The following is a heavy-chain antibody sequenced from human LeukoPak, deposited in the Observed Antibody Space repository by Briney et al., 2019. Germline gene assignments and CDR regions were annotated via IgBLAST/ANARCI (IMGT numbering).Heavy chain of an antibody. CDR2: INPKSGGT. Sequence: ASVKVSCKASGYTFTSYDINWVRQATGRGLEWMGWINPKSGGTNYAQKLQGRVTMTTDTSTSTAYMELRSLRSDDTAMYYCARDHEDVYGSGSYKLWGQGTRVTVSS. D-gene: IGHD3-10*01. CDR3: ARDHEDVYGSGSYKL. J-gene: IGHJ4*02. CDR1: GYTFTSYD. V-gene: IGHV1-18*01.